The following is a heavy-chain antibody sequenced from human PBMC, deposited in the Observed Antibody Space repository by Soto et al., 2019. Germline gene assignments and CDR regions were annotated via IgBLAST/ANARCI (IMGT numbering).Heavy chain of an antibody. J-gene: IGHJ6*04. CDR2: IYSGGST. CDR1: GGFVNSDTHS. Sequence: NPSETLSLTCTVSGGFVNSDTHSWSWIRQTPGKRLEWIGFIYSGGSTKNPSLRSRVTMSVDTSKNQFSLKLRSVIVADTAVYHCARFVRSCSATTCSTREDVWGKGITVTVSS. CDR3: ARFVRSCSATTCSTREDV. D-gene: IGHD2-2*01. V-gene: IGHV4-61*01.